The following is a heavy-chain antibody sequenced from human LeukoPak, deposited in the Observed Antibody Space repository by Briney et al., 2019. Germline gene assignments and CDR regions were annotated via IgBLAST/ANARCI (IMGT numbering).Heavy chain of an antibody. Sequence: SETLSLTCTVSGGSISSNSYYWGWIRQPPGKGLEWIGSIYYSGSTYYNPSLKRRVTISVDTSKNQFSLKLSSVTAADMAVYYCARHGTGYSSSWYYFDYCGQGTLVTVSS. CDR3: ARHGTGYSSSWYYFDY. V-gene: IGHV4-39*01. J-gene: IGHJ4*02. CDR2: IYYSGST. CDR1: GGSISSNSYY. D-gene: IGHD6-13*01.